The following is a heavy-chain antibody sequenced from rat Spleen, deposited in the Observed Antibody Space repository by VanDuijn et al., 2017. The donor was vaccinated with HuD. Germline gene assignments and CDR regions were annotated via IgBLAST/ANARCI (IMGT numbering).Heavy chain of an antibody. V-gene: IGHV2-45*01. Sequence: QVQLKESGPGLVQPSETLSLTCTVSGFSLTSYNVHWVRQPPGKGLEWMGVMWSGGNTANNSLLKSRLSISRDTSKSQVFLKMNSLQTEDTAIYCCTRVGGQEGIVDYWGQGVMVTVSS. J-gene: IGHJ2*01. CDR3: TRVGGQEGIVDY. CDR1: GFSLTSYN. D-gene: IGHD1-11*01. CDR2: MWSGGNT.